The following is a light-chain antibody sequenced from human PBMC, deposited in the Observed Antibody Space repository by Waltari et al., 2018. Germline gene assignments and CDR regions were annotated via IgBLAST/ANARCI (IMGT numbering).Light chain of an antibody. V-gene: IGKV3-15*01. Sequence: IVMTQSPATLSVSPGERATLSCRASQSISSNLAWYQQKPGQAPRLLIFGASTRATGIPARFSGSGSGTDFTLTISSLQSEDFAVYYCQQYYNWPPYTFGQGTKLEIK. CDR3: QQYYNWPPYT. CDR1: QSISSN. J-gene: IGKJ2*01. CDR2: GAS.